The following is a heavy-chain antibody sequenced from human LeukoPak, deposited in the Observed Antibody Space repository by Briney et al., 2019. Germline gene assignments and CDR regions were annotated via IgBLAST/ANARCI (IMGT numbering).Heavy chain of an antibody. D-gene: IGHD1-1*01. CDR2: INHSGST. CDR1: GGSFSGYY. J-gene: IGHJ3*02. Sequence: SETLSLTCAVYGGSFSGYYWSWIRQPPGKGLEWIGEINHSGSTNYNPSLKSRVTISVDTSKNQFSLKLSSVTAADTAVYYCARSMKTGTTYAFDIWGQGTMVTASS. CDR3: ARSMKTGTTYAFDI. V-gene: IGHV4-34*01.